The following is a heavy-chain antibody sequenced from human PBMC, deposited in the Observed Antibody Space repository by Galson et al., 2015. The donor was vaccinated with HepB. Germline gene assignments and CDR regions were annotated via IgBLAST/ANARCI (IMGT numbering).Heavy chain of an antibody. D-gene: IGHD6-13*01. J-gene: IGHJ4*02. CDR3: AKEVSTASSSSWRLYYFDY. V-gene: IGHV3-73*01. CDR1: GFTFSGSA. CDR2: IRSKANSYAT. Sequence: SLRLSCAASGFTFSGSAMHWVRQASGKGLEWVGRIRSKANSYATAYAASVNGMFTISRDDSKNTLYLEMNRLRDEDTAVYYCAKEVSTASSSSWRLYYFDYWGQGTLVTVSS.